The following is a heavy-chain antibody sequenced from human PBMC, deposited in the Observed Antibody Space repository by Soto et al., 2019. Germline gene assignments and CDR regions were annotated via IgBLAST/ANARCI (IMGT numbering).Heavy chain of an antibody. Sequence: SVKVSCKASGFTFTSSAVQWVRQARGQRLEWIGWIVVGSGNTNYAQKFQERVTITRDMSTSTAYMELSSLRSEDTAVYYCARDGPCGFGEILGYWGQGTLVTVS. J-gene: IGHJ4*02. V-gene: IGHV1-58*01. CDR1: GFTFTSSA. CDR2: IVVGSGNT. D-gene: IGHD3-10*01. CDR3: ARDGPCGFGEILGY.